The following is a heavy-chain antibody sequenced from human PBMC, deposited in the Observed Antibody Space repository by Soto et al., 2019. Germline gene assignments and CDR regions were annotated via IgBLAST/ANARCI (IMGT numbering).Heavy chain of an antibody. Sequence: QVQLVESGGVVVQPGRSLRLSCAASGFTFSSYGMHWVRQVPGKGLEWVAVIWYDGSNKYYADSVKGRFNISRDNSKNTLYLQMTRLRSEDKAVYYCARSGGSPYYYGMDVWGQGTTVTVSS. D-gene: IGHD2-15*01. V-gene: IGHV3-33*01. CDR1: GFTFSSYG. CDR3: ARSGGSPYYYGMDV. J-gene: IGHJ6*02. CDR2: IWYDGSNK.